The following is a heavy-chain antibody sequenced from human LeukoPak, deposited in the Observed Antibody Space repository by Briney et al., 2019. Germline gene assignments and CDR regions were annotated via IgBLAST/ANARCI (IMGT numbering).Heavy chain of an antibody. J-gene: IGHJ4*02. D-gene: IGHD6-19*01. V-gene: IGHV3-30-3*01. CDR3: ARASRSGWYAEGDY. Sequence: PGRSLRLSCAASGFTFSSYAMHWVRQAPGKGLEWVAVISYDGSNKYYADSVKGRFTISKDNAKNSLYLQMNSLRDEDTAVYYCARASRSGWYAEGDYWGQGTLVTVSS. CDR2: ISYDGSNK. CDR1: GFTFSSYA.